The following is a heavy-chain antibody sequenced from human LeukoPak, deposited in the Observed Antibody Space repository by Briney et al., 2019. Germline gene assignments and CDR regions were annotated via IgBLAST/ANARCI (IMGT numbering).Heavy chain of an antibody. Sequence: GGSLRLSCAASGFTFNNYWMTWVRQAPGKGLEWVANINQDGSEKYYVDSVKGRFTISRDNAKNSLYLQMNSLRGEDTALYYCARDGGYSTNFDYWGQGTLVTVSS. V-gene: IGHV3-7*01. CDR2: INQDGSEK. D-gene: IGHD6-13*01. J-gene: IGHJ4*02. CDR1: GFTFNNYW. CDR3: ARDGGYSTNFDY.